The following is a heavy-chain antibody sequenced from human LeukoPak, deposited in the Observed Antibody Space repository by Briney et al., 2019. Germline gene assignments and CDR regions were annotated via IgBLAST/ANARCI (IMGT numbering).Heavy chain of an antibody. CDR2: IYSSGNT. V-gene: IGHV4-59*08. CDR1: GVSITTYY. J-gene: IGHJ3*02. D-gene: IGHD3-10*01. Sequence: SETLSLTCTVTGVSITTYYWSWIRQPPGKKLEWIGYIYSSGNTNYNPSLKSRVTISVDTSKNQFSLKLSSVTAADTAVYYCARSGDSDAFDIWGQGTMVTVSS. CDR3: ARSGDSDAFDI.